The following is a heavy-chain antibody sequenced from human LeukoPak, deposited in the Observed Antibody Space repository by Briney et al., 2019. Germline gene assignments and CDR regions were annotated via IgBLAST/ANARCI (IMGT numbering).Heavy chain of an antibody. D-gene: IGHD3-3*01. CDR3: AKDFGKYGGVSFYFDY. CDR1: GFSFRSYG. V-gene: IGHV3-30*02. CDR2: TRRDGSEK. Sequence: GGSLRLSCAASGFSFRSYGMHWVRQAPGKGLEWVACTRRDGSEKYYADSVRGLFTISRDESKNTLYLQMNSLRVEDTAVYYCAKDFGKYGGVSFYFDYWGQGTLVTVSS. J-gene: IGHJ4*02.